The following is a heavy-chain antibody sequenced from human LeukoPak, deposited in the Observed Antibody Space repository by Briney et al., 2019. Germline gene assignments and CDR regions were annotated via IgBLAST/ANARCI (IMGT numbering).Heavy chain of an antibody. J-gene: IGHJ4*02. D-gene: IGHD4-17*01. CDR2: IKQVGGQI. CDR1: EFTFRSYW. CDR3: ARLGARQMLEY. Sequence: GGSLRLSCADSEFTFRSYWMRWVRQAPAKGLEWVANIKQVGGQIYYLESVKGRFTVSRDNAKNSLYLQMNSRRAEVTAVYYCARLGARQMLEYWGQGTLVTVSS. V-gene: IGHV3-7*01.